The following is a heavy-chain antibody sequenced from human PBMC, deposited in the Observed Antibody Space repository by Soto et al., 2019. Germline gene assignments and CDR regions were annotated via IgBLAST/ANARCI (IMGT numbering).Heavy chain of an antibody. CDR1: GYTFTGYY. CDR3: AREDHYSSGCYGRGSYNWVDH. Sequence: ASGKVSCEASGYTFTGYYMHRERRAPGQGLEGRGWMNSNSGGTNYAQKFQGKATMTRHTSISTAYTDLSRGRSDATAVYYCAREDHYSSGCYGRGSYNWVDHWGQGTLVTV. D-gene: IGHD6-19*01. CDR2: MNSNSGGT. V-gene: IGHV1-2*02. J-gene: IGHJ5*02.